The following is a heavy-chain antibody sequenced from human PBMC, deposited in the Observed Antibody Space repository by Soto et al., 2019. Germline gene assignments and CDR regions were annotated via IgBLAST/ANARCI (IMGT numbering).Heavy chain of an antibody. Sequence: SETLSLTCTVSGGSISSYYWSWIRQPPGKGLEWIGYIYYSGSTNYNPSLKSRVTITRDMSTSTAYMELSSLRFEDTAAYYCAADDLILVLWGQGTLVTVSS. V-gene: IGHV4-59*03. CDR3: AADDLILVL. D-gene: IGHD3-22*01. CDR2: IYYSGST. CDR1: GGSISSYY. J-gene: IGHJ4*02.